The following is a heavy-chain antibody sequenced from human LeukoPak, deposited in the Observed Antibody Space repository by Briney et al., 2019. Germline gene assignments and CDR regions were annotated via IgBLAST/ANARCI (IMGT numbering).Heavy chain of an antibody. Sequence: SETLSLTCTVSGGSLSNYYWSWIRQPPGKGLEWIGYIYYSGSTNYNPSLKSRVTISVDTSKNQFSLKLSSVTAADTAVYYCATTTIRLGYWGQGTLVTVSS. D-gene: IGHD1-26*01. V-gene: IGHV4-59*01. CDR2: IYYSGST. CDR1: GGSLSNYY. CDR3: ATTTIRLGY. J-gene: IGHJ4*02.